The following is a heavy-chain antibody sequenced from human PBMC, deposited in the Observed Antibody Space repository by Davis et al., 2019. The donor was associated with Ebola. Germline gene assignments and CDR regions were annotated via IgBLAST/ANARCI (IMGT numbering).Heavy chain of an antibody. V-gene: IGHV3-30-3*01. CDR3: AKAGAARPRYYGMDV. J-gene: IGHJ6*02. Sequence: GESLKISCAASGFTFSSYSMHWVRQAPGKGLEWVAVISYDGSNKYYADSVKGRFTISRDNSKNTLYLQMNSLRAEDTAVYYCAKAGAARPRYYGMDVWGQGTTVTVSS. D-gene: IGHD6-6*01. CDR1: GFTFSSYS. CDR2: ISYDGSNK.